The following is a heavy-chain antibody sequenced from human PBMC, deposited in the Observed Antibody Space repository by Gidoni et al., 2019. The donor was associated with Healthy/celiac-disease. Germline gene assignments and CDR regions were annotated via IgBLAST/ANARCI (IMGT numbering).Heavy chain of an antibody. CDR3: AKDGYCSGGSCYPHFDY. Sequence: EVQLLESGGGLVQPGGSLRLSCAASGFTFSSYAMSWGRQAPGKGLEWVSAISGSGGSTDYADSVKGRFTISRDNSKNTLYLQMNSLRAEDTAVYYCAKDGYCSGGSCYPHFDYWGQGTLVTVSS. J-gene: IGHJ4*02. V-gene: IGHV3-23*01. D-gene: IGHD2-15*01. CDR1: GFTFSSYA. CDR2: ISGSGGST.